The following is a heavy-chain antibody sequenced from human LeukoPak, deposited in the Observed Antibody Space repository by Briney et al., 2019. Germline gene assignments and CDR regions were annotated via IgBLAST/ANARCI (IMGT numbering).Heavy chain of an antibody. CDR2: IYYSGST. V-gene: IGHV4-59*01. CDR1: GGSISSYY. D-gene: IGHD2-15*01. CDR3: ARYCSGGSCYSGSQFDY. J-gene: IGHJ4*02. Sequence: SETLSLTCTVSGGSISSYYWSWIRQPPGKGLEWIGYIYYSGSTNYNPSLKSRVTISVDTSKNQFSLKLSSVTAVDTAVYYCARYCSGGSCYSGSQFDYWGQGTLVTVSS.